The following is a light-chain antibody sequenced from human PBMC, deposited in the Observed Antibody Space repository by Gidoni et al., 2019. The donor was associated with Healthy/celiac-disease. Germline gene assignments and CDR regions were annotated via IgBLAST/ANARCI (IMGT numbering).Light chain of an antibody. V-gene: IGLV2-23*02. CDR1: SSDVGSYNL. Sequence: QSALPQPASASGSPGQSITISCTGTSSDVGSYNLVSWYQQHPGKAPKLMIYEVSKRPSGVSNRFSGSKSGNTASLTISGLQAEDEADYYCCSYAGSSTFVVFGGGTKLTVL. CDR2: EVS. CDR3: CSYAGSSTFVV. J-gene: IGLJ2*01.